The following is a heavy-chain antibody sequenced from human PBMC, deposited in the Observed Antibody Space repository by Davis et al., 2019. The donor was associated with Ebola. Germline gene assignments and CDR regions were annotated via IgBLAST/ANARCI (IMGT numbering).Heavy chain of an antibody. CDR3: AKDRSSGSYDDYYMDV. D-gene: IGHD1-26*01. J-gene: IGHJ6*03. Sequence: GESLKISCATSGFTFSSYWMTWVRQAPGRGLEWVANIKQDGSETYYGDSVKGRFTISRDNAKNSLYLQMNSLRAEDTAVYYCAKDRSSGSYDDYYMDVWGKGTTVTVSS. CDR2: IKQDGSET. CDR1: GFTFSSYW. V-gene: IGHV3-7*01.